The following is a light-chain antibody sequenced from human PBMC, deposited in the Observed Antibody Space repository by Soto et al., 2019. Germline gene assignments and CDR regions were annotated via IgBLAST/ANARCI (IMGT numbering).Light chain of an antibody. CDR3: QQYYSYSRT. Sequence: DIQMTQSPSTLSASVGDRVTITCRASQTVSSWLAWYQQKPGKAPKLLIYDVSSLESGVPSRFSGSGSGTEFTLTISSLQPDDFATYYCQQYYSYSRTFGQGTKVHIK. V-gene: IGKV1-5*01. CDR2: DVS. J-gene: IGKJ1*01. CDR1: QTVSSW.